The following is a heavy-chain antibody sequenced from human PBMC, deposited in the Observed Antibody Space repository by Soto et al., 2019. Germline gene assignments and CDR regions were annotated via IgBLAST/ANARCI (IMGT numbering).Heavy chain of an antibody. V-gene: IGHV4-30-4*01. CDR3: ARDPHLRGVIMGDGMDV. CDR1: GGSISSGDYY. CDR2: IYYSGST. Sequence: SETLSLTCTVSGGSISSGDYYWSWIRQPPGKGLEWIGYIYYSGSTYYNPSLKSRVTISVDTSKNQFSLKLSSVTAADTAVYYCARDPHLRGVIMGDGMDVWGQGTTVTVSS. D-gene: IGHD3-10*01. J-gene: IGHJ6*02.